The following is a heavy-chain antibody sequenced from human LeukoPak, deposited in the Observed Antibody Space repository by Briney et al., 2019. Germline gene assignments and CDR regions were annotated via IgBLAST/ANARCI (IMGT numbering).Heavy chain of an antibody. CDR3: ARSYTIFGVGGKAFDI. D-gene: IGHD3-3*01. Sequence: GSLRLSCAASGFTFSSYSMHWVRQAPGKGLEWISSISSSSSYIYYADSVKGRFTISRDNANNSLYLQMNSLRAEDTAVYYCARSYTIFGVGGKAFDIWGQGTMVTVSS. CDR1: GFTFSSYS. CDR2: ISSSSSYI. J-gene: IGHJ3*02. V-gene: IGHV3-21*01.